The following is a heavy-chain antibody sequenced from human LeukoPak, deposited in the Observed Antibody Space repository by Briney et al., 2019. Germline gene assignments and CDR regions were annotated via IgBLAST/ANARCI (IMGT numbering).Heavy chain of an antibody. Sequence: GGSLRLSCAASGFTFSSYAMSWVRQAQGKGLEWVSAISGSGGSTYYADSVKGRFTISRDNSKNTLYLQMNSLSAEDTAVYYCAKDSFTGDYFNYWGQGTLVTVSS. CDR2: ISGSGGST. D-gene: IGHD1-14*01. V-gene: IGHV3-23*01. CDR1: GFTFSSYA. J-gene: IGHJ4*02. CDR3: AKDSFTGDYFNY.